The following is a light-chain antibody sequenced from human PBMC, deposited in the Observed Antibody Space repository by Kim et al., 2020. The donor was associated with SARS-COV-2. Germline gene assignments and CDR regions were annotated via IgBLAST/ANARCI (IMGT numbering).Light chain of an antibody. V-gene: IGKV1-33*01. J-gene: IGKJ4*01. CDR3: QHYDEPPLT. Sequence: DIQMTQSPSSLSASVGDTVTITCQASQDVTNYLNWCQQKPGKAPQLLIYDASTLETGVPSRFSGSGSGTEFTFTISSLQPEDVATYYCQHYDEPPLTFGGGTKVDIK. CDR1: QDVTNY. CDR2: DAS.